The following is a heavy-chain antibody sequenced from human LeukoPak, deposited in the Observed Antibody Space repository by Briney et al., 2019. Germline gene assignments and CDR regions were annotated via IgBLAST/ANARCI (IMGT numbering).Heavy chain of an antibody. V-gene: IGHV3-23*01. CDR1: GITLSNYG. J-gene: IGHJ4*02. CDR3: AKRGVVIRVILVGFHKEAYYFDS. CDR2: ISDSVGRT. Sequence: GGSWRLSGAVSGITLSNYGMSWARQAPGRGREWVAGISDSVGRTNYADSVKGRFTISRDNPKNTLYLQMNSLRAEDTAVYFCAKRGVVIRVILVGFHKEAYYFDSWGQGALVTVSS. D-gene: IGHD3-22*01.